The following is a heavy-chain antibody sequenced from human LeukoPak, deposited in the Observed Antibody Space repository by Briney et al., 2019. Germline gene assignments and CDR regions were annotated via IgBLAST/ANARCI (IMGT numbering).Heavy chain of an antibody. CDR2: INPSGGST. CDR3: ARDTTVRYNWFDP. J-gene: IGHJ5*02. CDR1: GYTFTSYY. V-gene: IGHV1-46*01. D-gene: IGHD4-17*01. Sequence: ASVKVSCKASGYTFTSYYMHWVRQAPGQGLEWMGIINPSGGSTSYAQKFQGRVTMTRDMSTSTVYMGLSSLRSEDTAVYYCARDTTVRYNWFDPWGQGTLVTVSS.